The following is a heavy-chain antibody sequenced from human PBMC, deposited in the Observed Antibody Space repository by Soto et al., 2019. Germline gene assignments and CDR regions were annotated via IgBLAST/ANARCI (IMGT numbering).Heavy chain of an antibody. V-gene: IGHV3-30*18. CDR1: GFTFSSYG. CDR2: ISYDGSNK. D-gene: IGHD4-17*01. CDR3: AKDRTVTTFGDLGY. J-gene: IGHJ4*02. Sequence: QVQLVESGGGVVQPGRSLRLSCAASGFTFSSYGMHWVRQAPGKGLEWVAVISYDGSNKYYADSVKGRFTISRDNSKNTLYLQMNSLRAEDTAVYYCAKDRTVTTFGDLGYWGQGTLVTVSS.